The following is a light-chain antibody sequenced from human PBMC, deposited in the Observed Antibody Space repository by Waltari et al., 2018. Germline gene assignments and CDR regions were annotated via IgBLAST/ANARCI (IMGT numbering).Light chain of an antibody. V-gene: IGKV3-20*01. J-gene: IGKJ3*01. CDR1: QSVSSNS. CDR3: QQYGSSPRT. Sequence: EIVLTPSPVTLSLSPGERATLSCRSSQSVSSNSLAWYQQKPGQAPRLLIYAESSRATCIPDRFSGSGSGTDFTLNISRLEPEDFAVYYCQQYGSSPRTFGPGTKVDVK. CDR2: AES.